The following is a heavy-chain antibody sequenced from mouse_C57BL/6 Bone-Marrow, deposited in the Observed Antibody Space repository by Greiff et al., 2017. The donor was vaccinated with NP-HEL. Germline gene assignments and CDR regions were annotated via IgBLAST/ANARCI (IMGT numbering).Heavy chain of an antibody. CDR1: GYTFTNYW. J-gene: IGHJ2*01. CDR2: IYPGGGYT. CDR3: ARSGSGYDGYSYFDY. V-gene: IGHV1-63*01. D-gene: IGHD2-3*01. Sequence: QVQLQQSGAELVRPGTSVKMSCKASGYTFTNYWIGWAKQRPGHGLEWIGDIYPGGGYTNYNEKFKGKATLTADKSSSTADMQFSSLTSDDSAIYYCARSGSGYDGYSYFDYWGQGTTLTVSS.